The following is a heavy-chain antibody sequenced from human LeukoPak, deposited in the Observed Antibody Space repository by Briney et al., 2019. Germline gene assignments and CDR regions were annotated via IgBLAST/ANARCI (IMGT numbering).Heavy chain of an antibody. CDR3: ARGPLVAARPMFDY. CDR1: GGSISSTNHY. D-gene: IGHD6-6*01. CDR2: IYYSGST. V-gene: IGHV4-39*02. Sequence: SETLSLTCTVSGGSISSTNHYWGWIRQPPGKGLEWIGSIYYSGSTYYNPSLKSRVTISVDTSKNHFSLKLSSVTAADTAVYYCARGPLVAARPMFDYWGQGTLVIVSS. J-gene: IGHJ4*02.